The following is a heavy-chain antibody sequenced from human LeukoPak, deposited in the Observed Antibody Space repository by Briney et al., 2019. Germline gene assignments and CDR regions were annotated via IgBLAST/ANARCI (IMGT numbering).Heavy chain of an antibody. CDR1: GGSISSYY. CDR2: VYYSGTT. V-gene: IGHV4-59*01. D-gene: IGHD1-26*01. Sequence: ASETLSLTCTISGGSISSYYWSWIRQPPGKGLEWIGYVYYSGTTNYNPSLKSRVAISVDTSKNQFSLKLSSLTAADTAVYHCARDVGAKGRFDSWGQGTLVTVSS. CDR3: ARDVGAKGRFDS. J-gene: IGHJ4*02.